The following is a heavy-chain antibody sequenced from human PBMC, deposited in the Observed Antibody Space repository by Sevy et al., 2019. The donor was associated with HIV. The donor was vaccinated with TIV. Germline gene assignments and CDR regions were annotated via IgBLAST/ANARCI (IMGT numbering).Heavy chain of an antibody. CDR2: ISAYNGNT. CDR1: GYTFTSYG. J-gene: IGHJ4*02. V-gene: IGHV1-18*01. Sequence: GESLKISCKASGYTFTSYGISWVRQAPGQGLEWMGWISAYNGNTNYAQKLQGRVTMTTDKSTSTAYMELRSLRSDDPAVYYCARGGNRYNWNADYFDYWGQGTLVTVSS. D-gene: IGHD1-1*01. CDR3: ARGGNRYNWNADYFDY.